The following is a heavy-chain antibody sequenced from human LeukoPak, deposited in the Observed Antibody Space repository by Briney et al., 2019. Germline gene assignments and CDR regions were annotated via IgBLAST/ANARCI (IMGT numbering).Heavy chain of an antibody. CDR2: INHSGGT. J-gene: IGHJ4*02. CDR1: GGSFSGYY. D-gene: IGHD3-10*01. CDR3: ARGSYGSGTPQGAPFDY. V-gene: IGHV4-34*01. Sequence: SETLSLTCAVYGGSFSGYYWSWIRQPPGKGLEWIGEINHSGGTNYNPSLKSRVTISVDTSKNQFSLKLSSVTAADTAVYYCARGSYGSGTPQGAPFDYWGQGTLVTVSS.